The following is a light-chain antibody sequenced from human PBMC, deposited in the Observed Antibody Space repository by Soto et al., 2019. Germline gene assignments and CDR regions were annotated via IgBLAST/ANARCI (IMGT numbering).Light chain of an antibody. CDR3: QQYNNRPPWT. CDR2: AAS. Sequence: EIVMKQSPGTLSVSPGERATLSCRASQTIDTNLAWYQQQPGQAPRLLIFAASTRATGIPARFSGSGCGTEFSLTITSLQYEEFALYYCQQYNNRPPWTFGQGTKVDIK. CDR1: QTIDTN. J-gene: IGKJ1*01. V-gene: IGKV3-15*01.